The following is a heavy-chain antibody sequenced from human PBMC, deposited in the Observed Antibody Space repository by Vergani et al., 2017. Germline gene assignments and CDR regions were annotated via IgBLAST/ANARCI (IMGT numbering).Heavy chain of an antibody. D-gene: IGHD3-22*01. J-gene: IGHJ6*02. Sequence: QVQLVQSGAEVKKPGASVKVSCKASGYTFTGYYMHWVRQAPGQGLEWMGWINPNSGGTNYAQKFQGRVTMTRDTSISTAYMELSRLRSDDTAVYYCARNWYYYDSSGYHYYGMDVWGQGTTVTVSS. CDR3: ARNWYYYDSSGYHYYGMDV. CDR1: GYTFTGYY. CDR2: INPNSGGT. V-gene: IGHV1-2*02.